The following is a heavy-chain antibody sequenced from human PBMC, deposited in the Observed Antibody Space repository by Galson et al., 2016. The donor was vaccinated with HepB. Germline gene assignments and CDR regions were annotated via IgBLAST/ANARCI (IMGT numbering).Heavy chain of an antibody. CDR3: VRDVVTSAWLTAFDY. J-gene: IGHJ4*02. D-gene: IGHD6-19*01. Sequence: SLRLSCAASGFSFSVYEMNWVRQAPGKGLEWVSYISSSGSVVDYRESVKGRFTISRDNARNALYLQMKSLRADDTAVYYCVRDVVTSAWLTAFDYWGQGTLVTVTS. CDR2: ISSSGSVV. CDR1: GFSFSVYE. V-gene: IGHV3-48*03.